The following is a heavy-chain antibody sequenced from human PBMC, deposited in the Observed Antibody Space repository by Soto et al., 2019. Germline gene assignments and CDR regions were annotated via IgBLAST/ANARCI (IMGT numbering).Heavy chain of an antibody. CDR1: GGSISSSSYY. V-gene: IGHV4-39*01. Sequence: SETLSLTCTVSGGSISSSSYYWGWIRQPPGKGLEWIGSIYYSGSTYYNPSLKSRVTISVDTSKNQFSLKLSSVTAADTAVYYCARLEGGVSSYYDYIWGSSSGPHFDYWGQGTLVTVSS. J-gene: IGHJ4*02. CDR3: ARLEGGVSSYYDYIWGSSSGPHFDY. CDR2: IYYSGST. D-gene: IGHD3-16*01.